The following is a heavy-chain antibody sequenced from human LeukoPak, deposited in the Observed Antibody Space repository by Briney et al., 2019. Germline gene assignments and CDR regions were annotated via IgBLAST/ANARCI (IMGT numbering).Heavy chain of an antibody. V-gene: IGHV4-34*01. J-gene: IGHJ4*02. D-gene: IGHD6-19*01. CDR1: GGSFSGYY. Sequence: SETLSLACAVYGGSFSGYYWSWIRQPPGKGLEWIGEINHSGSTNYNPSLKSRVTISVDTSKNQFSLKLSSVTAADTAVYYCARLYSSGWYGFDYWGQGPLVRVSS. CDR2: INHSGST. CDR3: ARLYSSGWYGFDY.